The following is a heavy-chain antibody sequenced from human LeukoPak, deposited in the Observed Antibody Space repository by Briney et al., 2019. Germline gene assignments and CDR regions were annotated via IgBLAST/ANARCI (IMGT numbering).Heavy chain of an antibody. Sequence: GRSLRLSCAASGFTFSSYAMHWVRQAPGKGLEWVAVISYDGSNKYYADSVKGRFTISRDNSKNTLYLQMNSLRAEDTAVYYCARELMSWLRNRYYYYGMDVWGKGTTVTVSS. V-gene: IGHV3-30*04. CDR2: ISYDGSNK. J-gene: IGHJ6*04. CDR1: GFTFSSYA. CDR3: ARELMSWLRNRYYYYGMDV. D-gene: IGHD5-12*01.